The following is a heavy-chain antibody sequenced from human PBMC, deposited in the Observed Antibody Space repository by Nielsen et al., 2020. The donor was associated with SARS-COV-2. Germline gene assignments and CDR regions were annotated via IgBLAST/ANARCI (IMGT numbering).Heavy chain of an antibody. CDR2: ITNTGAE. CDR3: ASSGWLDY. J-gene: IGHJ4*02. V-gene: IGHV3-11*04. CDR1: GFTFSDHY. Sequence: GESLNISCAASGFTFSDHYMTWIRQTPGKGLEWISYITNTGAEYYADSVKGRFTISRDNAQSSLYLLMNNLRAEDTAVYYFASSGWLDYWGQGTRVTVSS. D-gene: IGHD6-19*01.